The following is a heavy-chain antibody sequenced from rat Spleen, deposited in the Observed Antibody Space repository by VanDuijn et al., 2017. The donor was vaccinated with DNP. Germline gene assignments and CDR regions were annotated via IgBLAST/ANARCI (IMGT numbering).Heavy chain of an antibody. J-gene: IGHJ2*01. CDR2: ISASGGST. CDR3: TKDAFDY. Sequence: EVQLVGSGGGSVQSGRSLKLSCAASGFTFSNYGMAWVRQAPKKGLEWVASISASGGSTSYRDSVKGRFTISRDNAKSILYLQMDSLRSEDTATYYCTKDAFDYWGQGVMVTVSS. CDR1: GFTFSNYG. V-gene: IGHV5-19*01.